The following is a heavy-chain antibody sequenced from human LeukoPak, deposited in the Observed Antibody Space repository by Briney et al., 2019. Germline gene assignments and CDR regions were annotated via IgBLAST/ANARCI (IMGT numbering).Heavy chain of an antibody. CDR2: IIPIFGTA. V-gene: IGHV1-69*06. Sequence: GASVKVSCKASGGTFSSYAISWVRQAPGQGLEWMGGIIPIFGTANYAQKFQGRVTITADKSTSTAYMELSRLRSDDTAVYYCARPTYDSSDYEYFQHWGQGTLVTVSS. CDR3: ARPTYDSSDYEYFQH. D-gene: IGHD3-22*01. J-gene: IGHJ1*01. CDR1: GGTFSSYA.